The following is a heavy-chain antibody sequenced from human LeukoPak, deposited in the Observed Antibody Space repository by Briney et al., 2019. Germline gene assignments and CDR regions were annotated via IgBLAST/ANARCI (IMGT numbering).Heavy chain of an antibody. CDR1: GYGFTAYY. V-gene: IGHV1-2*02. CDR3: AKEARGWYFDV. CDR2: INPNDGGT. Sequence: ASVKVSCKASGYGFTAYYMHWVRQAPGQGLEWMGYINPNDGGTNYAQKFQGRVSVTRDASTSTAYMELSGLTSDDTAVYYCAKEARGWYFDVWGRGTLVTVST. J-gene: IGHJ2*01.